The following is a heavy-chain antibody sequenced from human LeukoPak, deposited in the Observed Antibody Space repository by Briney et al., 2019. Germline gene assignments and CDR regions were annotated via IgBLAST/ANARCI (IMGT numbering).Heavy chain of an antibody. V-gene: IGHV3-53*01. CDR1: GFTVSRNY. D-gene: IGHD2-15*01. Sequence: GGSLRLSCAASGFTVSRNYMSWVRQAPGKGLEWVSVIYSGGSTYYADSVKGRFTISRDNSKNTLYLQMNSLRAEDTAVYYFARVIVPTAGIVGGYFDYWGQGTLVTVSS. CDR3: ARVIVPTAGIVGGYFDY. J-gene: IGHJ4*02. CDR2: IYSGGST.